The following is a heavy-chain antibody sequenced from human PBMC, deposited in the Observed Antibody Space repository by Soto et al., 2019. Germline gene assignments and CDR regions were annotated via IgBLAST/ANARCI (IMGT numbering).Heavy chain of an antibody. J-gene: IGHJ5*02. V-gene: IGHV3-15*07. Sequence: EVRLVESGGGLVKPGGSLRLSCAASGFTFSDAWMNWVRQVPGKGLEWVGHVKTKEDGETTDYAAFVKGRFSISRDDSTNMLYLQMTSLETDDTAMYYCTTLGPSWGRGTLVTVSS. CDR2: VKTKEDGETT. CDR3: TTLGPS. CDR1: GFTFSDAW.